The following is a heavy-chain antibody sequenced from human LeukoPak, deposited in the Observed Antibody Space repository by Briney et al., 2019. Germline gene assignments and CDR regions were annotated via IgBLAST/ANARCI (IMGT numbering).Heavy chain of an antibody. J-gene: IGHJ3*02. D-gene: IGHD2-8*02. Sequence: SETLSLTCTVSGGSISGGSISGYYWTWIRQPPGKGLEWIGYIYYSGSTYYNPSLKSRVTISVDTSKNQFSLKLSSVTAADTAVYYCARGLLGAFDIWGQGTMVTVSS. CDR2: IYYSGST. V-gene: IGHV4-31*03. CDR1: GGSISGGSISGYY. CDR3: ARGLLGAFDI.